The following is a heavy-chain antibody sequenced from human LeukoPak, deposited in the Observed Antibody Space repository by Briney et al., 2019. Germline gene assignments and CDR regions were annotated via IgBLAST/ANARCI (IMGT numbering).Heavy chain of an antibody. CDR1: GFTFSNYN. CDR3: ATYRQVLLPFES. Sequence: GGSLRLSCAASGFTFSNYNMNWVRQAPGKGLEWVSAISSSSSSSTIYYADSVRGRFTISRDNSKSTLSLQMNSLRAEDTAIYYCATYRQVLLPFESWGQGTLVTVSS. J-gene: IGHJ4*02. D-gene: IGHD2-8*02. V-gene: IGHV3-48*01. CDR2: ISSSSSSSTI.